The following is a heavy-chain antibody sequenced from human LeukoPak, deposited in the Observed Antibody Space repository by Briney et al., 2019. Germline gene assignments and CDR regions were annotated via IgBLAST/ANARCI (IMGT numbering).Heavy chain of an antibody. V-gene: IGHV4-31*03. CDR3: ARVPRGTGYYFDY. CDR2: IYYSGST. D-gene: IGHD3/OR15-3a*01. J-gene: IGHJ4*02. CDR1: GGSISSGGYY. Sequence: SETLSLTCTVSGGSISSGGYYWSWIRQHPGKGLEWTGYIYYSGSTYYNPSLKSRVTISVDTSKNQFSLKLSSVTAADTAVYYCARVPRGTGYYFDYWGQGTLVTVSS.